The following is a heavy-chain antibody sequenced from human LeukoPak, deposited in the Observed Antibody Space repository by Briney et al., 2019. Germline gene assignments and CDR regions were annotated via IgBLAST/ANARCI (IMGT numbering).Heavy chain of an antibody. V-gene: IGHV3-30*18. J-gene: IGHJ4*02. CDR3: AKGSSAYYRDLDY. D-gene: IGHD3-22*01. CDR2: ISYDGNNK. Sequence: QAGRSLRLSCAASGFSLSAYAMHWVRQAPGKGLEWVAFISYDGNNKYYADSVKGRFTISRDNSKNTLYLQMNSLRPEDTAVYYCAKGSSAYYRDLDYWGQGTLVTVSS. CDR1: GFSLSAYA.